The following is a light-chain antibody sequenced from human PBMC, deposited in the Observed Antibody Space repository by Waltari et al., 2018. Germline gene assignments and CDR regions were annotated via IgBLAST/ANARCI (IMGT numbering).Light chain of an antibody. J-gene: IGLJ2*01. CDR3: CSYAGSSTLVV. CDR1: SSNIGAGYD. Sequence: QSVLTQPPSVSGAPGQMVTISCTGSSSNIGAGYDVHWYQQLPGTAPKLLIYGNSNRPSGVPDRFSGSKSGTSASLAITGLQAEDEADYYCCSYAGSSTLVVFGGGTKLTVL. V-gene: IGLV1-40*01. CDR2: GNS.